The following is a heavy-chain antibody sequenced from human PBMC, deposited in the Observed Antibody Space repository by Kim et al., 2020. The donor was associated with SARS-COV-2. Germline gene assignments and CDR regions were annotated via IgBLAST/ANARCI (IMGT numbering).Heavy chain of an antibody. J-gene: IGHJ4*02. CDR2: IYYSGST. V-gene: IGHV4-59*13. CDR3: ARAPWLLPDY. CDR1: GGSITNYF. D-gene: IGHD2-15*01. Sequence: SVTLSLTCTVSGGSITNYFWSWIRQPPGKGLEWIGHIYYSGSTNYNPSLKSRVTISVDTSKNQFSLKLSSVTAADTAVYYCARAPWLLPDYWGQGTLVTVSS.